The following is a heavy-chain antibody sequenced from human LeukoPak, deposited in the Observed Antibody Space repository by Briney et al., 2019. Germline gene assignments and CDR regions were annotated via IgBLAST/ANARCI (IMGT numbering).Heavy chain of an antibody. V-gene: IGHV5-51*01. D-gene: IGHD1-26*01. Sequence: GESLKFSFKGSGYSFTTYSFAWLAKMPGKGLESMGINDPGASDTRYRTCLQGQVTISADKSISTAYLQWSSLKASDTARYYCAIIVGATAFGYWGQGTLVTVSS. J-gene: IGHJ4*02. CDR2: NDPGASDT. CDR3: AIIVGATAFGY. CDR1: GYSFTTYS.